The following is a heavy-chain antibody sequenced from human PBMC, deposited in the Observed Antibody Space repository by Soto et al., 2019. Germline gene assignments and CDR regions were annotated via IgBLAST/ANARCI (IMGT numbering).Heavy chain of an antibody. J-gene: IGHJ4*02. D-gene: IGHD2-15*01. Sequence: LRLSCAASGFTFSSYAMSWVRQAPGKGLEWVSTISGSGDTTYYADSVKGRFTISRDNSKNTLYLQMNSLRAEDTAVYYCAKVASGGNLDYWGQGTLVTVSS. V-gene: IGHV3-23*01. CDR1: GFTFSSYA. CDR3: AKVASGGNLDY. CDR2: ISGSGDTT.